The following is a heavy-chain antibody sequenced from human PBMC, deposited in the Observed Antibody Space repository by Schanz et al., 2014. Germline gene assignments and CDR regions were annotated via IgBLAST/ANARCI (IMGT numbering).Heavy chain of an antibody. CDR3: AKGRFGELSAFDI. D-gene: IGHD3-10*01. CDR1: GFTFSSYA. V-gene: IGHV3-48*01. Sequence: EVQLVESGGGLVQPGGSLRLSCAASGFTFSSYAMSWVRQAPGKGLEWVSYIRSSSTPIYYADSVKGRFTISRDNAKNSLYLQMNSLRAEDTAVYFCAKGRFGELSAFDIWGQGTMVTVSS. CDR2: IRSSSTPI. J-gene: IGHJ3*02.